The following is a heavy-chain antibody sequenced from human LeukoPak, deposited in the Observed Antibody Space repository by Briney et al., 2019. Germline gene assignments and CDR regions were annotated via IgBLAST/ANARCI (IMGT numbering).Heavy chain of an antibody. D-gene: IGHD3-10*01. J-gene: IGHJ1*01. CDR2: VHYSGST. Sequence: SETLPLTCTLSGASITDNYWTWLRQPPARALEGMGYVHYSGSTNYSPSLKTRVTISVVSSKSQFSLRLISVTSADSAGYFCARGSGTHPEFFHRWGRGTPVIVSS. CDR1: GASITDNY. V-gene: IGHV4-59*03. CDR3: ARGSGTHPEFFHR.